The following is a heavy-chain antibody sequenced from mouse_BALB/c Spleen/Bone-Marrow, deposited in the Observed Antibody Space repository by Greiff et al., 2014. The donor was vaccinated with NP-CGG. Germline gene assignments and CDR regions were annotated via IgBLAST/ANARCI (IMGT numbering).Heavy chain of an antibody. D-gene: IGHD4-1*01. J-gene: IGHJ2*01. V-gene: IGHV3-8*02. Sequence: LEYLGYISFTGNTYYNPSLKSRISIARDTSKNQYYLQLHSVTTEDTATYFCARSLGRFDYWGQGATLTVSS. CDR2: ISFTGNT. CDR3: ARSLGRFDY.